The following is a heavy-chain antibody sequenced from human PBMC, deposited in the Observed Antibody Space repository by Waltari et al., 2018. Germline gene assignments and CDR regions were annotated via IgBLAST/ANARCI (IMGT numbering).Heavy chain of an antibody. Sequence: QLQLQESGPRLVKPSETLSLTCSVSGDSITSSNYYWAWIRQPPGKGLEWIGSVYYTGSTNYKASLKSRATISVGTSKNSFSLSLTSVTATDTAIYFCARTFMVRTMRSRGWFDPWGQGTLVTVSS. CDR3: ARTFMVRTMRSRGWFDP. CDR2: VYYTGST. J-gene: IGHJ5*02. CDR1: GDSITSSNYY. V-gene: IGHV4-39*02. D-gene: IGHD3-10*01.